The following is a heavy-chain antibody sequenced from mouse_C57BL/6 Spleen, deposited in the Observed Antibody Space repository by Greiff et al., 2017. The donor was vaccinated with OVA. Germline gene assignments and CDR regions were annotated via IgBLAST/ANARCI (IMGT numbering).Heavy chain of an antibody. Sequence: EVQRVESGGGLVQPGGSLKLSCAASGFTFSDYYMYWVRQTPEKRLEWVAYISNGGGSTYYPDTVKGRFTISRDNAKNTLYLQMSRLKSEDTAMYYCARQSGYGYSYYYAMDYWGQGTSVTVSS. CDR3: ARQSGYGYSYYYAMDY. V-gene: IGHV5-12*01. D-gene: IGHD2-2*01. J-gene: IGHJ4*01. CDR1: GFTFSDYY. CDR2: ISNGGGST.